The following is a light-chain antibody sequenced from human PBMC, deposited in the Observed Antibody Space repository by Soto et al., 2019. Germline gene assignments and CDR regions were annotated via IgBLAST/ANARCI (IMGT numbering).Light chain of an antibody. CDR2: EVS. Sequence: QSALTQPASVSGSPGQSITISCTGTSSDVGGYNFVSWYQQHPGKAPKLMIFEVSNRPSGVSNRFSGSKSGNTASLTISGLQAEDEADYYCNSYPSSSTLPYVFGTGTKLTVL. CDR1: SSDVGGYNF. J-gene: IGLJ1*01. CDR3: NSYPSSSTLPYV. V-gene: IGLV2-14*01.